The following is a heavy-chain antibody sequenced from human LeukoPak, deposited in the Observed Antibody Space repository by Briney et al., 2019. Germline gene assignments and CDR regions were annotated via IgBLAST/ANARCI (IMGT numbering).Heavy chain of an antibody. CDR2: ISGSGGST. J-gene: IGHJ4*02. CDR1: GFTFSSYA. CDR3: AKSATAGTGYYFDS. V-gene: IGHV3-23*01. D-gene: IGHD6-13*01. Sequence: GGSLRLSCSASGFTFSSYAMSWVRQTPGKGLEWVSAISGSGGSTYYADSVKGRFTISRDNSKTTLYLQMNSLRAEDTAIYYCAKSATAGTGYYFDSWGQGTLVTVSS.